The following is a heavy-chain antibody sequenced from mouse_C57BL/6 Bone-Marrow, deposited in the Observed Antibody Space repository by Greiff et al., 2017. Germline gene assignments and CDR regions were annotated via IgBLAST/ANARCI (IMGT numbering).Heavy chain of an antibody. Sequence: QVQLQQSGAELARPGASVKLSCKASGYTFTSYGISWVKQRTGQGLEWIGEFYPRSGNTYYNEKFKGKATLTADQSSSTAYMELRSLTSEDSAVXFCARSFSTTVEGHYYAMDYWGQGTSVTVSA. CDR3: ARSFSTTVEGHYYAMDY. CDR1: GYTFTSYG. D-gene: IGHD1-1*01. V-gene: IGHV1-81*01. CDR2: FYPRSGNT. J-gene: IGHJ4*01.